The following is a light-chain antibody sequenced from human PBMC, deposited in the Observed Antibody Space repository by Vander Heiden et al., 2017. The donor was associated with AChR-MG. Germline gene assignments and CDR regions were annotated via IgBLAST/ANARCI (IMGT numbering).Light chain of an antibody. Sequence: EIVLTQPTATLSVSPGERATLSGRASQSVSSNLAWYQQKPGQAPRLLIYVASTRATGIPARFSGSGSGTEFTLTISSLQSEDFAVYYCQQYNNWPPYTFVQGTKLEIK. CDR2: VAS. CDR1: QSVSSN. V-gene: IGKV3-15*01. J-gene: IGKJ2*01. CDR3: QQYNNWPPYT.